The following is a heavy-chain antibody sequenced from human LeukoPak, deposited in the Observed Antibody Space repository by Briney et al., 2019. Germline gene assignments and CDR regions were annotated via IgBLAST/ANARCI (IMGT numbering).Heavy chain of an antibody. Sequence: GGSLRLSCAASGFTFSSFGLHWVRQAPGKGLEWVAFIRSDGSIKYYADSVKGRFTISRDNSKNTLYLQMNRLRAEDTAVYYCARGPTRRYSSSWYRGNWFDPWGQGTLVTVSS. V-gene: IGHV3-30*02. CDR2: IRSDGSIK. J-gene: IGHJ5*02. CDR3: ARGPTRRYSSSWYRGNWFDP. CDR1: GFTFSSFG. D-gene: IGHD6-13*01.